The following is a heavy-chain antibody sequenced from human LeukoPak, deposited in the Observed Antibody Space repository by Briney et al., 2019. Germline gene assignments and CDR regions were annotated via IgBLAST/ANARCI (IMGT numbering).Heavy chain of an antibody. J-gene: IGHJ4*02. D-gene: IGHD6-13*01. CDR3: ASQSSSWYGFDY. CDR1: GFTVSSNH. V-gene: IGHV3-53*01. Sequence: TGGSLRLSCAASGFTVSSNHMSCVRQAPGKGLEWVSVIYSGGSTYYADSVKGRFTISRDNSKNTLYLQMNSLRAEDTAVYYCASQSSSWYGFDYWGQGTLVTVSS. CDR2: IYSGGST.